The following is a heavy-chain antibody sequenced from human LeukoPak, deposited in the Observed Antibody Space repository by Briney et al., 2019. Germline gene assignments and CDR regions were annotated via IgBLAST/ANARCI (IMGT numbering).Heavy chain of an antibody. J-gene: IGHJ4*02. V-gene: IGHV3-23*01. D-gene: IGHD6-13*01. CDR2: ISGSGGST. CDR3: AKGGARAAVTGYFDY. Sequence: PGGSLRLSCAASGFTVSSNYMSWVRQAPGKGLEWVSGISGSGGSTYYADSVKGRLIISRANYKNTLYLQMNSMRAEDTALYYCAKGGARAAVTGYFDYWGQGTLVTVSS. CDR1: GFTVSSNY.